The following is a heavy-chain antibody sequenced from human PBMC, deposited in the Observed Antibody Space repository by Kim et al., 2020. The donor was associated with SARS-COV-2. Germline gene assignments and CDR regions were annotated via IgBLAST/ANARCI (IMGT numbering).Heavy chain of an antibody. CDR2: INPSGGST. Sequence: ASVKVSCKASGYTFTSYYMHWVRQAPGQGLEWMGIINPSGGSTSYAQKFQGRVTMTRDTSTSTVYMELSSLRSEDTAVYYCARGGRATTVTIFTYYFDYWGQGTLVTVSS. CDR1: GYTFTSYY. J-gene: IGHJ4*02. V-gene: IGHV1-46*01. D-gene: IGHD4-17*01. CDR3: ARGGRATTVTIFTYYFDY.